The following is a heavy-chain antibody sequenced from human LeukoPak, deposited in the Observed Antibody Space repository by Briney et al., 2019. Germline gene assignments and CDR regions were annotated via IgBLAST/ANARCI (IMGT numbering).Heavy chain of an antibody. CDR1: GYTFTGYY. D-gene: IGHD2/OR15-2a*01. CDR2: INPYSGAT. CDR3: ARVSRISLNDAFDI. V-gene: IGHV1-2*02. Sequence: GASVNVSCKTSGYTFTGYYIHWVRQAPGQGLEWMGWINPYSGATNFAQKFQGRVSMTRDTSISTVFMDLTTLTSDDTSVYYCARVSRISLNDAFDIWGKGPVVTVSS. J-gene: IGHJ3*02.